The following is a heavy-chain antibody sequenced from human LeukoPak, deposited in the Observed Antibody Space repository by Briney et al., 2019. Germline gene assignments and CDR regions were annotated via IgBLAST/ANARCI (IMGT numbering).Heavy chain of an antibody. D-gene: IGHD4/OR15-4a*01. Sequence: GGSLRLSCAGSGFSFSSYGMSWVRQAPGKGLEWVSAISGSGGSTYYADSVKGRFTIFRDNSKNTLYLQMNSLRAEDTAVYYCARRAGAYSHPYDYWGQGTLVTVSS. V-gene: IGHV3-23*01. J-gene: IGHJ4*02. CDR3: ARRAGAYSHPYDY. CDR1: GFSFSSYG. CDR2: ISGSGGST.